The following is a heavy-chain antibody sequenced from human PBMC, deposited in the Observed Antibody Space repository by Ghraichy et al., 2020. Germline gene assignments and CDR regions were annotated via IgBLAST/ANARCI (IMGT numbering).Heavy chain of an antibody. Sequence: SETLSLTCTVSGGSISNYYWNWIRQSPGKGLEWIGYIYSTGSTDYNPSLKSRVTISVDASKNQFSLKLSSVTAADTAVYYCARGSVVTPIYFQHWGQGTLVSVSS. D-gene: IGHD4-23*01. CDR3: ARGSVVTPIYFQH. V-gene: IGHV4-59*01. CDR1: GGSISNYY. J-gene: IGHJ1*01. CDR2: IYSTGST.